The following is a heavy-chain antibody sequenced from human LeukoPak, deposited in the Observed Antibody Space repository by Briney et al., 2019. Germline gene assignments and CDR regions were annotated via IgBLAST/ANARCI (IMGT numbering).Heavy chain of an antibody. V-gene: IGHV1-69*04. CDR3: ARAPLIVVRGVIAPHFFDY. J-gene: IGHJ4*02. CDR2: IIPILGIA. CDR1: GGTFSSNA. D-gene: IGHD3-10*01. Sequence: ASVKVSCKASGGTFSSNAISWVRQAPGQGLEWMGRIIPILGIANYAQKFQGRVTITADKSTSTAYMELSSLRSEDTAVYSCARAPLIVVRGVIAPHFFDYWGQGTLVTVSS.